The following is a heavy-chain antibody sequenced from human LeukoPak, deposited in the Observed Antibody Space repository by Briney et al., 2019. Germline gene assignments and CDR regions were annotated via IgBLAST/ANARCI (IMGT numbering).Heavy chain of an antibody. D-gene: IGHD5-24*01. CDR3: ARENWGLATSGEEAFDM. Sequence: PSETLSLTCTVSGGPVNGYYWTWIRQPPGKGLQWIGYIYSGGHTNYNPSLKSRVTISVDRSKNQFSLKLSSVTAADTAVYYCARENWGLATSGEEAFDMWGRGTMVTVSS. CDR2: IYSGGHT. J-gene: IGHJ3*02. CDR1: GGPVNGYY. V-gene: IGHV4-59*02.